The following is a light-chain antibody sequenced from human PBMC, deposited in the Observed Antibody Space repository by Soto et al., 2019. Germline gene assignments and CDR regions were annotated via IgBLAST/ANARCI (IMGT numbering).Light chain of an antibody. CDR3: QKYSSSPRT. CDR2: AAS. Sequence: DIQMTQSPSSLSASVGDRVTITCRASQGISNYLAWYQQKPGKVPKLLIYAASTLKSGVPSRFSGSGSGTEFTLTISSLQPEDFATYYCQKYSSSPRTFGQGTKVEIK. V-gene: IGKV1-27*01. J-gene: IGKJ1*01. CDR1: QGISNY.